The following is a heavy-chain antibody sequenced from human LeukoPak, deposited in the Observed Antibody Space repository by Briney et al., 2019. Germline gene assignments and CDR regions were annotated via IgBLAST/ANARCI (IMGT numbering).Heavy chain of an antibody. CDR2: INPNSGGT. CDR1: GYTFTGYY. D-gene: IGHD4-4*01. V-gene: IGHV1-2*02. Sequence: ASVKVSCKASGYTFTGYYMHWVRQAPGQGLEWMGWINPNSGGTNYAQKFQGRVTMTRDTSISTAYMELSRLRSDDTAVYYCARLGDQSTDRESYYYYYYGMDVWGQGTTVTVSS. J-gene: IGHJ6*02. CDR3: ARLGDQSTDRESYYYYYYGMDV.